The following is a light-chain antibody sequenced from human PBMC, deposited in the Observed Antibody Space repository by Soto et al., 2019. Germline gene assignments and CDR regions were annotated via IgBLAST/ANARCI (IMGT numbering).Light chain of an antibody. Sequence: EIVMTQSPATLSVSPGEIATLSCRAGQGVTTNFAWYQQKSGQSPRLLIYDASKRATGIPARFRGSGSGTDFTLTISSLEPEDFVVYYCQQRSDWPPTFGGGTKVDI. V-gene: IGKV3-11*01. CDR2: DAS. CDR1: QGVTTN. CDR3: QQRSDWPPT. J-gene: IGKJ4*01.